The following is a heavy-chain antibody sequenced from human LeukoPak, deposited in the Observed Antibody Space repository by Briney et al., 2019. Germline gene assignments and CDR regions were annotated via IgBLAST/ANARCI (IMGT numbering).Heavy chain of an antibody. V-gene: IGHV3-23*01. D-gene: IGHD2-2*01. CDR2: ISGTGGST. J-gene: IGHJ6*03. Sequence: GGSLRLSCAASGFTFSTYAMTWVRQAPGKGLEWVSLISGTGGSTYYADSVKGRFTISRDNSKNTLYLQMNSLRAEDTAVYYCAKRGHCSSTSCPNYYYYYMDVWGKGTTVTVSS. CDR3: AKRGHCSSTSCPNYYYYYMDV. CDR1: GFTFSTYA.